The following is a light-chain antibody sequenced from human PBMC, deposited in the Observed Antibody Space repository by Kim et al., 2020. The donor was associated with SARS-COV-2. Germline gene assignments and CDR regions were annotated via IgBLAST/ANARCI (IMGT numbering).Light chain of an antibody. V-gene: IGKV3-15*01. Sequence: EIVLTQSPVTLSVSPGERATLSCRASQSVASNLAWYQQKPGQAPRLLIHDASTRATGLPARFSGSGSGTEFTLTISSLQSEDFVVYYCQQYNNWPPITFGQGTRLEIK. CDR2: DAS. CDR1: QSVASN. J-gene: IGKJ5*01. CDR3: QQYNNWPPIT.